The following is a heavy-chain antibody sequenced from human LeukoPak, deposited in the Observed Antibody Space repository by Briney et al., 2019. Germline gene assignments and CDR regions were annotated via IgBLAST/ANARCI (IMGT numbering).Heavy chain of an antibody. J-gene: IGHJ4*02. D-gene: IGHD6-13*01. CDR2: MYYSGGT. CDR3: ARSPFRQQVEPFDY. V-gene: IGHV4-59*12. Sequence: SETLSLTCSVSGGSISSYYWNWIRQPPGKGLEWIGYMYYSGGTKYNPSLKSRVTISVDTSKNQFSLQLNSVTPEDTAVYYCARSPFRQQVEPFDYWGQGALVTVSS. CDR1: GGSISSYY.